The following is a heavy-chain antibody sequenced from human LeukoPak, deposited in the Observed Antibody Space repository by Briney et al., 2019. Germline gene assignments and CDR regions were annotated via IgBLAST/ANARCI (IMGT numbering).Heavy chain of an antibody. CDR2: IIHRGST. Sequence: SETLSLTCGVYGGSFSGHFYSWIRQPPGKGLEWIGEIIHRGSTNYNPSLKSRVAMSVDTSKNHFSLNLTSVTAADNGVYYCARALAAAVINWGQGTLVTVSS. D-gene: IGHD6-13*01. V-gene: IGHV4-34*12. CDR3: ARALAAAVIN. J-gene: IGHJ1*01. CDR1: GGSFSGHF.